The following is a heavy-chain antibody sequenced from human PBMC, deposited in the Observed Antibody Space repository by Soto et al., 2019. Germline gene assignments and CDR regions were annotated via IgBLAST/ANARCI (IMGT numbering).Heavy chain of an antibody. V-gene: IGHV4-39*01. Sequence: QLQLQESGPKLVKPSETLSLTCTVSGGSITSNNYYWGWIRQPPGQGLEWIGSIYYRGSTYYNPSLKSRVTISVDTSKNQFSLKLNSVTAADTAVYYCARHSATYDYWGQGTLVTVSS. CDR2: IYYRGST. CDR1: GGSITSNNYY. CDR3: ARHSATYDY. J-gene: IGHJ4*02.